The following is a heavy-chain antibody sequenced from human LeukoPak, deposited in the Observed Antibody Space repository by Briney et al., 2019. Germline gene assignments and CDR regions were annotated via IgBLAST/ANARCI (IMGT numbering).Heavy chain of an antibody. J-gene: IGHJ4*02. CDR1: GFTFSSYW. D-gene: IGHD1-14*01. CDR3: ARETVPGEAVGSFDY. V-gene: IGHV3-7*01. CDR2: IKQDGSEK. Sequence: GGSLRLSCAASGFTFSSYWMSWVRQAPGKGLEWVANIKQDGSEKYYVDSVKGRFTISRDNAKNSLYLQMNSLRAEDTAVYYCARETVPGEAVGSFDYWGQGTLVTVSS.